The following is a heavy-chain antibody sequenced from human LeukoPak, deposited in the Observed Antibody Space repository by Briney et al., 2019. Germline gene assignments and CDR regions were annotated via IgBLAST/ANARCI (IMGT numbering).Heavy chain of an antibody. V-gene: IGHV4-59*01. D-gene: IGHD5-18*01. CDR3: ARGGYLFGY. Sequence: SETLSLTCTVSGGSINSYYWSWIRQPPGKGLESIGYIHYTGSTNYNPSLRSRIPISIDTSKNQFSLKLTSVTAADTAVYYCARGGYLFGYWGQGSLVTVSS. J-gene: IGHJ4*02. CDR1: GGSINSYY. CDR2: IHYTGST.